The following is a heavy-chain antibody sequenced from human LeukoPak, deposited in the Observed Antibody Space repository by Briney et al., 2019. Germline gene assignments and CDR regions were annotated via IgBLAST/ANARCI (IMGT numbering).Heavy chain of an antibody. CDR1: GGSFSGYY. CDR3: ARGRGDYSNYARYSSSWYLDY. Sequence: TSETLSLTCAVYGGSFSGYYWSWIRQPPGKGLEWIGEINHSGSTNYNPSLKSRVTISVDTSKNQFSLKLSSVTAADTAVYYCARGRGDYSNYARYSSSWYLDYWGQGTLVTVSS. CDR2: INHSGST. D-gene: IGHD6-13*01. J-gene: IGHJ4*02. V-gene: IGHV4-34*01.